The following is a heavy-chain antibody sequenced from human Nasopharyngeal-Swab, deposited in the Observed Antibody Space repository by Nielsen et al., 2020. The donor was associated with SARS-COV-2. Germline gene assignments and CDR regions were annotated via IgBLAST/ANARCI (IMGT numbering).Heavy chain of an antibody. V-gene: IGHV1-46*01. CDR1: GYTFTSYY. CDR3: ARLGASSRMGTMIVVALYYFDY. Sequence: ASVKVSCKASGYTFTSYYMHWVRQAPGQGLEWMGIINPSGGSTSYAQKFQGRVTMTRDTSTSTVYMELSSLRSEDTAVYYCARLGASSRMGTMIVVALYYFDYWGQGTLVTVSS. CDR2: INPSGGST. J-gene: IGHJ4*02. D-gene: IGHD3-22*01.